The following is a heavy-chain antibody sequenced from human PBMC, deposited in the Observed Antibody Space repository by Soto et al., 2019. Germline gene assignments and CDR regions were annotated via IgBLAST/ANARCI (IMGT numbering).Heavy chain of an antibody. CDR1: GFTFSRYW. CDR3: ARDPNIVATITAIYYYYGMDV. J-gene: IGHJ6*02. CDR2: IKQDGSEK. V-gene: IGHV3-7*01. Sequence: EVQLVESGGGLVQPGGSLRLSCAASGFTFSRYWMSWVRQAPGKGLEWVANIKQDGSEKYYVDSVKGRFTIARDNAKNSLYLQMNSLRAEDTAVYYCARDPNIVATITAIYYYYGMDVWGQGTTVTVSS. D-gene: IGHD5-12*01.